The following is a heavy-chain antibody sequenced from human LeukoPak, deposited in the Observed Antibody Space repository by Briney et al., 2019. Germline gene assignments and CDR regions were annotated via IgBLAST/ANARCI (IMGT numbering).Heavy chain of an antibody. CDR2: MNPNSGGT. CDR3: ARGGTPLFYYYMDV. V-gene: IGHV1-2*02. Sequence: ASVKVSCKASGYTFTDYFIHWVRQAPGQGLEWTGWMNPNSGGTNYAQKFQGSVTMTRDTSISTAYMEVSRLKSDDTAVYYCARGGTPLFYYYMDVWGKGTTVTVSS. D-gene: IGHD2-15*01. J-gene: IGHJ6*03. CDR1: GYTFTDYF.